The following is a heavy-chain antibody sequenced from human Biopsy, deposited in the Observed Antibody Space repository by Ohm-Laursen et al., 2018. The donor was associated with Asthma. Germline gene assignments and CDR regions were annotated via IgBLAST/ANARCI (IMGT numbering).Heavy chain of an antibody. CDR2: IMTVFGTT. Sequence: SSVKVSCKAPGGTFSNFAISWVRQAPGQGLEWLGGIMTVFGTTNYAQRFQGRVTITADESTSTAYMEVTSLRSEDTAIYYCARCQVGYSSGWSLLLKKIYYSGMDVWGQGTAVTVSS. J-gene: IGHJ6*02. V-gene: IGHV1-69*01. CDR1: GGTFSNFA. D-gene: IGHD6-19*01. CDR3: ARCQVGYSSGWSLLLKKIYYSGMDV.